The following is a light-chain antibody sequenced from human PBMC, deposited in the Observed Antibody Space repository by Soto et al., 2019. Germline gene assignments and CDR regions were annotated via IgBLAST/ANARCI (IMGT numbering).Light chain of an antibody. CDR1: SSDVGTYNL. Sequence: QSALTQPASVSGSPGQSNTISCSGISSDVGTYNLVSWYQHHPGKGPKLMIYDGNNRPSGVSNRFSGSKSGSTASLTISGLQAEDEADYYCCAFAGGATVVFGGGTKLTVL. V-gene: IGLV2-23*01. CDR2: DGN. CDR3: CAFAGGATVV. J-gene: IGLJ2*01.